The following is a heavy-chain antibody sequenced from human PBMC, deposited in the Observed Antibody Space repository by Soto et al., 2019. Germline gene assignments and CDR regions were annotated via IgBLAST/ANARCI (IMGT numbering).Heavy chain of an antibody. CDR2: IYYSGST. J-gene: IGHJ4*02. CDR1: GGSISSYY. Sequence: SETLSLTCTVSGGSISSYYWSWIRQPPGKGLEWIGYIYYSGSTNYNPSLKSRVTISVDTSKNQFSLKLSSVTAADTAVYYCARDHPTVVYRIFDYWGQGTLVTVSS. D-gene: IGHD2-8*02. CDR3: ARDHPTVVYRIFDY. V-gene: IGHV4-59*12.